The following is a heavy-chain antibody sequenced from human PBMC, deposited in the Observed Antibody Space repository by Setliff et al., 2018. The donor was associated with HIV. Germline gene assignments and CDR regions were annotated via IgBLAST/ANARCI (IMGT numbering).Heavy chain of an antibody. CDR1: GGSISSYY. V-gene: IGHV4-4*08. CDR3: ARGSYYYDSSGYYYYFDY. D-gene: IGHD3-22*01. CDR2: IYTSGST. J-gene: IGHJ4*02. Sequence: PSETLSLTCTVSGGSISSYYWSWIRQPPGKGLEWIGYIYTSGSTNYNPSLKSRVTISVDTSKNQFSLKLSSVTAADTAVYYCARGSYYYDSSGYYYYFDYWGQGTLVTVSS.